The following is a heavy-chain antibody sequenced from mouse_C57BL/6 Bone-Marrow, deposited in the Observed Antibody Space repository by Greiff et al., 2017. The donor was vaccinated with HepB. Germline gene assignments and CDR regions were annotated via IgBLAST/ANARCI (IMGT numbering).Heavy chain of an antibody. CDR3: TTHYYGSSYWFAY. V-gene: IGHV6-6*01. J-gene: IGHJ3*01. CDR2: IRNKANNHAT. CDR1: GFTFSDAW. D-gene: IGHD1-1*01. Sequence: EVKLMESGGGLVQPGGSMKLSCAASGFTFSDAWMDWVRQSPEKGLEWVAEIRNKANNHATYYAESVKGRFTISRDDSKSSVYLQMNSLRAEDTGIYYCTTHYYGSSYWFAYWGQGTLVTVSA.